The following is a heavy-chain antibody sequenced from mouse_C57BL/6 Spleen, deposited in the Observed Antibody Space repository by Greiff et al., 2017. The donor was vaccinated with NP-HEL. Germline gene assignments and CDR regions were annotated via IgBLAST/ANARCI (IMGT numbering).Heavy chain of an antibody. J-gene: IGHJ3*01. CDR1: GYTFTSYG. D-gene: IGHD2-4*01. V-gene: IGHV1-81*01. CDR3: ARDEYDGAWFAY. CDR2: IYPRSGNT. Sequence: QVQLQQFGAELARPGASVKLSCKASGYTFTSYGISWVKQRTGQGLEWIGEIYPRSGNTYYNEKFKGKATLTADKSSSTAYMELRSLTSEDSAVYFCARDEYDGAWFAYWGQGTLVTVSA.